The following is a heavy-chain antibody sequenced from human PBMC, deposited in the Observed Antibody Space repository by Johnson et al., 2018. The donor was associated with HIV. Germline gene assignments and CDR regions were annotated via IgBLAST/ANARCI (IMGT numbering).Heavy chain of an antibody. CDR1: GFTFDDYA. D-gene: IGHD3-16*02. Sequence: VQLVESGGGLVQPGRSLRLSCAASGFTFDDYAMHWVRQAPGKGLEWVSGISSSGGTTYYADSMKGRFTISRDNSKNTLYLQMNSLRAEDTAVYYCARDGGSYRFIGAFD. J-gene: IGHJ3*02. CDR2: ISSSGGTT. V-gene: IGHV3-9*01. CDR3: ARDGGSYRFIGAFD.